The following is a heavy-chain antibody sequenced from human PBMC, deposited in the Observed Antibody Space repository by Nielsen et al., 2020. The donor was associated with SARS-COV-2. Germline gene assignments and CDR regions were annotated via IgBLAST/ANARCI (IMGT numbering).Heavy chain of an antibody. CDR1: GFTFSSYE. D-gene: IGHD3-16*01. J-gene: IGHJ4*02. V-gene: IGHV3-48*03. Sequence: GGSLRLSCAASGFTFSSYEMNWVRQAPGKGLEWVSYISSSGSTIYHADSVKGRFTISRDNAKNSLYLQMNSLRAEDTAVYYCARSVLGGFDYWGQGTLVTVSS. CDR3: ARSVLGGFDY. CDR2: ISSSGSTI.